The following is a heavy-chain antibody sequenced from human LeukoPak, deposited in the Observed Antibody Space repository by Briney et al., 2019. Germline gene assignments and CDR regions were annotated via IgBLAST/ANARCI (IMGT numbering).Heavy chain of an antibody. V-gene: IGHV1-69*13. J-gene: IGHJ6*03. CDR1: GGTFSSYA. CDR3: ARGGQDWNYAYYYYHYTDV. Sequence: GASVKVSCKASGGTFSSYAISWVRQAPGQGLEWMGGIIPIFGTTNYAQKFQGRVTITADESTSTAYMELSSLGSEDTAVYYCARGGQDWNYAYYYYHYTDVWGKGTTVTVS. CDR2: IIPIFGTT. D-gene: IGHD1-7*01.